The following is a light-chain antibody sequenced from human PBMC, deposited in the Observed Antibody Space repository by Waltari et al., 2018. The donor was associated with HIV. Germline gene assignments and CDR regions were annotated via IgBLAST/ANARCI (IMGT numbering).Light chain of an antibody. CDR3: CSYAGSDTLV. V-gene: IGLV2-23*02. CDR1: SSHVRTFNL. J-gene: IGLJ3*02. Sequence: HSALTQPASVSGSPGQSITLSCTGTSSHVRTFNLVSCYQQHPGKAPKLLIYEVKRRPSGLSDRFSGSKSGNTASLTVSGLQAEDEAIYYCCSYAGSDTLVFGGGTSLTIL. CDR2: EVK.